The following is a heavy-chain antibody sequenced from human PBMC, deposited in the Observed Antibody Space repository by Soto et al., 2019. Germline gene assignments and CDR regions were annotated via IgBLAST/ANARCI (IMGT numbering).Heavy chain of an antibody. V-gene: IGHV4-34*01. CDR3: ARGGLVVVVVAAKHYYYGMDV. J-gene: IGHJ6*04. Sequence: SETLSLTCAVYGGSFSGYYWSWIRQPPGKGLEWIGEINHSGSTNYNPSLKSRVTISVDTSKNQFSLKLSSVTAADTAVYYCARGGLVVVVVAAKHYYYGMDVWGKGTTVTVSS. CDR2: INHSGST. CDR1: GGSFSGYY. D-gene: IGHD2-15*01.